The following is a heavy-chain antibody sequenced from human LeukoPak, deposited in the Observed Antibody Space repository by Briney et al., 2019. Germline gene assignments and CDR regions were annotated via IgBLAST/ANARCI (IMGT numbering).Heavy chain of an antibody. V-gene: IGHV1-46*01. CDR1: GYTFTSYY. CDR2: INPSGGST. J-gene: IGHJ3*02. CDR3: ARDRNSGSSSDAFDI. D-gene: IGHD1-26*01. Sequence: GASVKVSCKASGYTFTSYYMHWVRQAPGQGLEWMGIINPSGGSTSYAQKFQGRVTMTRDMSTSTVYMELSSLRSEDTAVYYCARDRNSGSSSDAFDIWGQGTMVTVSS.